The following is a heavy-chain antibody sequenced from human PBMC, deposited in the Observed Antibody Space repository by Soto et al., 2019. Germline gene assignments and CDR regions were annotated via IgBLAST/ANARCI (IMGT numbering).Heavy chain of an antibody. CDR3: AKVAGGLGYFDF. Sequence: GGSLRLSCVASVFIFSDYAMTWVRQAPGKGLQWVATISASGGNIEYADSLKGRFTISRDNSKNSVYLQLSGLTADDTAVHYCAKVAGGLGYFDFWGRGTLVTVSS. D-gene: IGHD3-16*01. CDR1: VFIFSDYA. V-gene: IGHV3-23*01. CDR2: ISASGGNI. J-gene: IGHJ2*01.